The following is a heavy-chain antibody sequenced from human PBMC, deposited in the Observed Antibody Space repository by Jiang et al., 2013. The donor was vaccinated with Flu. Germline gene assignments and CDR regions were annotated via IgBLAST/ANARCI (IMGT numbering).Heavy chain of an antibody. CDR1: GYTLPAMV. CDR2: ISAYNGNT. Sequence: SVKVSCKASGYTLPAMVSGWVRQAPGQGLEWMGWISAYNGNTNYAQKLQGRVTMTTDTSTSTAYMELRSLRSDDTAVYYCARDSPVVVPAAVYYYYGMDVWGQGTTVTVSS. D-gene: IGHD2-2*01. CDR3: ARDSPVVVPAAVYYYYGMDV. V-gene: IGHV1-18*01. J-gene: IGHJ6*02.